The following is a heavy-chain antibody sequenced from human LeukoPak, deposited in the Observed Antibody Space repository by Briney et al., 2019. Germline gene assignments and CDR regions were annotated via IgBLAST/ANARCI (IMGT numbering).Heavy chain of an antibody. V-gene: IGHV3-30-3*01. CDR1: GFIFSSYW. J-gene: IGHJ6*02. D-gene: IGHD3-16*01. CDR2: ISYDGSNK. CDR3: AKVLGVDYYYYGMDV. Sequence: GGSLRLSCAASGFIFSSYWMSWVRQAPGKGLEWVAVISYDGSNKYYADSVKGRFTISRDNSKNTLYLQMNSLRAEDTAVYYCAKVLGVDYYYYGMDVWGQGTTVTVSS.